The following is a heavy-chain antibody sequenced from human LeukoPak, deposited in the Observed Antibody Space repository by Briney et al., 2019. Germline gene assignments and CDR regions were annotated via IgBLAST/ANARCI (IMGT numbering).Heavy chain of an antibody. D-gene: IGHD3-10*01. CDR1: GFTFSTYA. J-gene: IGHJ4*02. Sequence: TWGSLRLSCAASGFTFSTYAMSWVRQAPGKGLEWVSAVSSGASSTYYADSVRGRFTISRDNSKNTLYLQMNSLSADDTAVYYCAKDARGSEGFWGQGTLVTVSS. CDR3: AKDARGSEGF. V-gene: IGHV3-23*01. CDR2: VSSGASST.